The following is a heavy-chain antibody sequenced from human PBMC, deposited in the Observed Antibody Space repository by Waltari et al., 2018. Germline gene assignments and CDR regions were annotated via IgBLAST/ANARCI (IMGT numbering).Heavy chain of an antibody. D-gene: IGHD3-10*01. Sequence: QVQLVQSGAEVKKPGASVKVSCKASGYSFTSYNINWVRQAAGQGLEWMGWMNPTSGSTGYAQKFQHRVTITRNTSIGTAYMEWRSLRSEDTAVYYCARDYGSGTYYYMDVWGKGTTVTVSS. V-gene: IGHV1-8*03. CDR3: ARDYGSGTYYYMDV. J-gene: IGHJ6*03. CDR1: GYSFTSYN. CDR2: MNPTSGST.